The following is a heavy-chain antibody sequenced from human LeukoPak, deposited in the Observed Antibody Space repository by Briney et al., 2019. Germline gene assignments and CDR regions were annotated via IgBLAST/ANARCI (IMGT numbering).Heavy chain of an antibody. V-gene: IGHV3-30*01. CDR1: GFTFTSYA. Sequence: GGCLRLSCAASGFTFTSYAMHWVRQAQDKGLDWTAVISYDGSNKYYADSVKGRFTISRDNSKNTLYLQMNSLRAEDTAVYYCARDSHCSSTSCRNFDYWGQGTLVTVSS. J-gene: IGHJ4*02. CDR3: ARDSHCSSTSCRNFDY. CDR2: ISYDGSNK. D-gene: IGHD2-2*01.